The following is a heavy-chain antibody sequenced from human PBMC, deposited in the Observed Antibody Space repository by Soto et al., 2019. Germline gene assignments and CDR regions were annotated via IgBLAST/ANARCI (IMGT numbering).Heavy chain of an antibody. J-gene: IGHJ4*02. CDR2: TSAYNGYT. Sequence: QVQLVQSGAEVKKPGASVKVSCKASGYTFTSYGISWVRQAPGQGLEWMGWTSAYNGYTNYAQKLQGRGTMTTDTTTSTAYMELRSLRSDDAAVYYCATARKGTSGGSNVYPIFDNWGQGTLVTASP. V-gene: IGHV1-18*01. CDR1: GYTFTSYG. D-gene: IGHD3-16*01. CDR3: ATARKGTSGGSNVYPIFDN.